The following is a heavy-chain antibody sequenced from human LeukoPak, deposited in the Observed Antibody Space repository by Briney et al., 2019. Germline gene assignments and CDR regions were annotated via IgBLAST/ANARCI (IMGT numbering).Heavy chain of an antibody. D-gene: IGHD2-15*01. CDR3: ARERYCSGGSCYDSGNWFDP. V-gene: IGHV3-21*01. J-gene: IGHJ5*02. CDR1: GLTFSSYS. CDR2: ISSSSSYI. Sequence: GGSLRLSCAASGLTFSSYSMNWVRQAPGKGLEWVSSISSSSSYIYYADSVKGRFTISRDNAKNSLYLQMNSLRAEDTAVYYCARERYCSGGSCYDSGNWFDPWGQGTLVTVSS.